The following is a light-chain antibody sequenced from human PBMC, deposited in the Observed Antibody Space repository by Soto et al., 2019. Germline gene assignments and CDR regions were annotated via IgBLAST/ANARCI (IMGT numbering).Light chain of an antibody. CDR3: AAWDDNLSGLYV. Sequence: QSVLTQSPSASGTPGQRGTISCSGSASTIGRNYVYWYQQLPGTAPKLLIYRNSQRPSGVPDRFSGSKSGTSASLAISGLRSEDEADYYCAAWDDNLSGLYVFGAGTKLTVL. V-gene: IGLV1-47*01. CDR2: RNS. CDR1: ASTIGRNY. J-gene: IGLJ1*01.